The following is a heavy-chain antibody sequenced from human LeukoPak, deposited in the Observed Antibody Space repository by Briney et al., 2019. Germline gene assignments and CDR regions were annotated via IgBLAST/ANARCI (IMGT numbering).Heavy chain of an antibody. CDR1: GGPISSRSCY. CDR3: ARFDPYSSGQHP. Sequence: SETLSLTCAVSGGPISSRSCYWGWIRQPPGKGLEWIGSIYYTGSTYHNPSLKSRVTISVDTSKNQFSLKLSSVTAADMAVYYCARFDPYSSGQHPWGQGTLVTVSS. J-gene: IGHJ5*02. V-gene: IGHV4-39*07. D-gene: IGHD6-19*01. CDR2: IYYTGST.